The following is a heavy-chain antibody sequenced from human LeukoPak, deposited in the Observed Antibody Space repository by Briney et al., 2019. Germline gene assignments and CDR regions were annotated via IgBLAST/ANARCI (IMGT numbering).Heavy chain of an antibody. CDR1: GFSFGDDA. J-gene: IGHJ4*02. D-gene: IGHD4-17*01. CDR3: SRGLHDYGDSNYYFDQ. CDR2: IRKKGYGETT. V-gene: IGHV3-49*03. Sequence: PGGSLGLSCTASGFSFGDDAWSWFRQAPGRGLEFVSFIRKKGYGETTDYAASVRGRFTISRDDAKSTAYLQMNSLEIEDTALYYCSRGLHDYGDSNYYFDQWGRGTQVTVSS.